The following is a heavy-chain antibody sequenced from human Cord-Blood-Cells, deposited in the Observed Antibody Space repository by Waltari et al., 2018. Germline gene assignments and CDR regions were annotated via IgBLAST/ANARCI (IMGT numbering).Heavy chain of an antibody. D-gene: IGHD3-10*01. CDR2: INAGNGNK. J-gene: IGHJ3*02. CDR1: GYTFTSYA. CDR3: ARDCDYYGSGSYYNAFDI. V-gene: IGHV1-3*01. Sequence: QVQLVQSGAEVKKPGASVKVSCKASGYTFTSYALHWLRQAPGQRLEWMGWINAGNGNKKYSQKCQGRVTITRDTSESTAYMGLSSLRSEDTAVYYCARDCDYYGSGSYYNAFDIWGQGTMVTVSS.